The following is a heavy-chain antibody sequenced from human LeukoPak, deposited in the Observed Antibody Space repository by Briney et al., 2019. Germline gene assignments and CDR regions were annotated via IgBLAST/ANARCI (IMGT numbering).Heavy chain of an antibody. CDR1: GGSVNSGSYY. CDR3: ARKRFFSWFDP. J-gene: IGHJ5*02. D-gene: IGHD3-3*02. Sequence: SETLSLTCTVSGGSVNSGSYYWNWIRQPPGKGLEWIGYIYYSGSTNYNPSLKSRVTISVDTSKNQFSLKLSSVTAADTAVYYCARKRFFSWFDPWGQGTLVTVSS. V-gene: IGHV4-61*01. CDR2: IYYSGST.